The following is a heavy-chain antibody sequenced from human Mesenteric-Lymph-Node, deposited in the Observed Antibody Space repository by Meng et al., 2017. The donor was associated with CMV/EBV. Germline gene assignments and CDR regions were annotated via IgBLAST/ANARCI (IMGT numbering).Heavy chain of an antibody. CDR2: IKSKTDGGTT. Sequence: GGSLRLSCAASGFTFSNAWMSWVRQAPGKGLEWVGRIKSKTDGGTTDYAAPVKGRFTISRDDSKNTLYLQMNSLKTEDTAVYYCTTPPLRYFDWLSFWGQGTLVTVSS. CDR1: GFTFSNAW. V-gene: IGHV3-15*01. D-gene: IGHD3-9*01. CDR3: TTPPLRYFDWLSF. J-gene: IGHJ4*02.